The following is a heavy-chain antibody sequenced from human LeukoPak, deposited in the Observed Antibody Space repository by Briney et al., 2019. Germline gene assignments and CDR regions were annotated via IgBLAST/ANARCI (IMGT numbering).Heavy chain of an antibody. CDR1: GGSISNGGYY. V-gene: IGHV4-34*01. D-gene: IGHD3-22*01. J-gene: IGHJ4*02. CDR3: ARGLRSRPHYYDSSGYYYVHYFDY. CDR2: INHSGST. Sequence: PSQTLSLTCTVSGGSISNGGYYWSWIRQPPGKGLEWIGEINHSGSTNYNPSLKSRVTISVDTSKNQFSLKLSSVTAADTAVYYCARGLRSRPHYYDSSGYYYVHYFDYWGQGTLVTVSS.